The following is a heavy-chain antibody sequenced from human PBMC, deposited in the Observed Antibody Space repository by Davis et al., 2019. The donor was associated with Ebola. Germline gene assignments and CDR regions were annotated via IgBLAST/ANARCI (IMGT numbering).Heavy chain of an antibody. D-gene: IGHD3-22*01. CDR3: ARGYYDSTGNRYFDF. J-gene: IGHJ2*01. Sequence: GESLKISCTASEFSFSIYAMSWVRQAPGKGLEWVSAISGSGGSTYYADSVKGRFTISRHNSKNTLYLQINSLRAEDTAVYYCARGYYDSTGNRYFDFWGRGTLVTVSS. V-gene: IGHV3-23*01. CDR2: ISGSGGST. CDR1: EFSFSIYA.